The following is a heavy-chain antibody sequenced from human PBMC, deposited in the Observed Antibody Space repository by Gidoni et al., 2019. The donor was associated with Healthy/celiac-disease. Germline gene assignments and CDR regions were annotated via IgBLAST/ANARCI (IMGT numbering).Heavy chain of an antibody. V-gene: IGHV1-46*01. J-gene: IGHJ6*02. CDR2: INPSGGST. CDR3: ARDTSIVVVPAAQTHYYYYYGMDV. Sequence: QVQLVQSGAEVKTPGASVKVSCKASGYTFTSHYMHWVRQAPGQGLEWMGIINPSGGSTSYEQKFQGRVTMTRDTATSTVYMELSSLRSEDTAVYCCARDTSIVVVPAAQTHYYYYYGMDVWGQGTTVTVSS. CDR1: GYTFTSHY. D-gene: IGHD2-2*01.